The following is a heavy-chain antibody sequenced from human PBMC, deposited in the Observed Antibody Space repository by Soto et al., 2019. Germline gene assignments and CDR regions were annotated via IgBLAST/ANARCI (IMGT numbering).Heavy chain of an antibody. J-gene: IGHJ6*02. D-gene: IGHD1-1*01. CDR1: GGSVNSGGYH. CDR3: ARAPIPNWNYYGMDV. Sequence: QVQLQESGPGQVKPSQTLSLTCTVSGGSVNSGGYHWSWIRQHPGKGLEWIGDIYYSGSTYYNPSLKSRVTISIDTSTNHFSLHLSALTAADTAVYYCARAPIPNWNYYGMDVWGQGTTVTGSS. CDR2: IYYSGST. V-gene: IGHV4-31*03.